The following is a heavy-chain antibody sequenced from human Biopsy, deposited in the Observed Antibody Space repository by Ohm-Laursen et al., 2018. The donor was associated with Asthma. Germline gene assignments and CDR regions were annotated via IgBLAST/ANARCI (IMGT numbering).Heavy chain of an antibody. D-gene: IGHD3-16*01. J-gene: IGHJ4*02. CDR1: GFTFMTYG. Sequence: SLRLSCTASGFTFMTYGMHWVRQVPGKGLEWVATVGSDESYTDHADSVKGRFTISGDNSKNTLHLQMNSLSPEDTAVYYCARDFSRAIMIGGGGEHYFDFWGQGTLVTVSS. V-gene: IGHV3-33*01. CDR3: ARDFSRAIMIGGGGEHYFDF. CDR2: VGSDESYT.